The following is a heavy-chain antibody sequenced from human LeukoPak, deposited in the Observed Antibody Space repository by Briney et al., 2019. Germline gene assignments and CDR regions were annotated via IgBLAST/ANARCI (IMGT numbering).Heavy chain of an antibody. CDR3: AKGGSIKFDY. V-gene: IGHV3-23*01. CDR2: ISGSGGGGT. D-gene: IGHD1-26*01. Sequence: PGGSLRLSCAASGFTFSTYAMSWVRQAPGKGLEWVSGISGSGGGGTYYADSAKGRFTISRDNSKNTLYMQMSSLRAEDTAVYYCAKGGSIKFDYWGQGTLVTVSS. J-gene: IGHJ4*02. CDR1: GFTFSTYA.